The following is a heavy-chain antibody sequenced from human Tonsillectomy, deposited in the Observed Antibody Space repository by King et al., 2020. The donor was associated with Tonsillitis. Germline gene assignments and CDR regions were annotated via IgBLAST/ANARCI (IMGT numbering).Heavy chain of an antibody. CDR1: GGSISGGDYY. V-gene: IGHV4-31*03. D-gene: IGHD2-15*01. Sequence: VQLQESGPGLVKPSQTLSLTCIVSGGSISGGDYYWSWIRQHPGKGLEGIGYIYDSENAYYNPSLKSRLTTSIDTSKNQFSLNLSSVTAADTAVYYCGRYEGGVFDSWGQGTLVTVSS. CDR3: GRYEGGVFDS. J-gene: IGHJ5*01. CDR2: IYDSENA.